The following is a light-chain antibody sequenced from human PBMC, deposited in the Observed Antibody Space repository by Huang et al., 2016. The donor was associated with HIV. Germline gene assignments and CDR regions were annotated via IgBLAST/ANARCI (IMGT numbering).Light chain of an antibody. CDR3: QQYYSTPRT. V-gene: IGKV4-1*01. CDR1: PSVLYSSNNKNY. J-gene: IGKJ1*01. CDR2: WAS. Sequence: DIVMTQSPDSLAVSLGARATINCKSSPSVLYSSNNKNYLAWYQQKPGQPPKLLIYWASTRESGVPDRFNGSGSGTDFTLTISSLQAEDVAVDSCQQYYSTPRTFGQGTKVEI.